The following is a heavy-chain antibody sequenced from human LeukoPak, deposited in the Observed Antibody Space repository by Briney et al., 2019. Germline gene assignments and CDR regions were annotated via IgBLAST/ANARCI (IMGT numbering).Heavy chain of an antibody. D-gene: IGHD6-19*01. V-gene: IGHV4-34*01. CDR1: GGSFSGYY. Sequence: SETLSLTCAVYGGSFSGYYWGWIRQPPGKGLEWIGEINHSGSTNYNPSLKSRVTISVDTSKNQFSLKLSSVTAADTAVYYCARGESSSGSMFWYFDYWGQGTLVTVSS. CDR2: INHSGST. CDR3: ARGESSSGSMFWYFDY. J-gene: IGHJ4*02.